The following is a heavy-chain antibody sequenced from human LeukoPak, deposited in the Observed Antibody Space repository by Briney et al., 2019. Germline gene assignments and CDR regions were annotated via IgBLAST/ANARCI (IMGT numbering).Heavy chain of an antibody. Sequence: PSQTLSLTCTVSGGSISSGDYYWSWIRQPPGKGLEWIGYIYYSGSTYYNPSLKSRVTISVDTSKNQFSLKLSSVTAADTAVYYCARAGGDYYDSSGYYPPLEAFDIWGQGTMVTVSS. CDR1: GGSISSGDYY. D-gene: IGHD3-22*01. J-gene: IGHJ3*02. CDR2: IYYSGST. V-gene: IGHV4-30-4*01. CDR3: ARAGGDYYDSSGYYPPLEAFDI.